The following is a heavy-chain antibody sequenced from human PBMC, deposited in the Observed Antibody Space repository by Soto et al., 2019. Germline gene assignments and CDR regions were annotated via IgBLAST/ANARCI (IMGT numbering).Heavy chain of an antibody. D-gene: IGHD2-15*01. Sequence: QVQLQQWGAGLLKPSETLSLTCAVYGGSFSGYYWSWISQPPGKGLEWIGELNHSGSTNYNPTLKSRVTISVDTSKNQFSLKLSSVTAADTAVYYCARGALRIVVVVAATRKWNWFDPWGQGTLVTVSS. CDR1: GGSFSGYY. J-gene: IGHJ5*02. CDR3: ARGALRIVVVVAATRKWNWFDP. V-gene: IGHV4-34*01. CDR2: LNHSGST.